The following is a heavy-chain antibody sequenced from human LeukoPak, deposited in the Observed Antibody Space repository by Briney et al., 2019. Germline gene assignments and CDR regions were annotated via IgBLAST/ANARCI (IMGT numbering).Heavy chain of an antibody. J-gene: IGHJ4*02. CDR1: GGTFSSYA. D-gene: IGHD6-19*01. CDR3: ASSQWLVRGGEDY. CDR2: ISAYNGNT. Sequence: ASVKVSCKASGGTFSSYAISWVRQAPGQGLEWMGWISAYNGNTNYAQKLQGRVTMTTDTSTSTAYMELRSLRSDDTAVYYCASSQWLVRGGEDYWGQGTLVTVSS. V-gene: IGHV1-18*01.